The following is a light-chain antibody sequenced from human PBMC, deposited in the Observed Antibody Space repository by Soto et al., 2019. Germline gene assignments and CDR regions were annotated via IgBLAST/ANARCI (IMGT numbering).Light chain of an antibody. CDR3: SSYAATNNYV. V-gene: IGLV6-57*04. CDR2: ENN. J-gene: IGLJ1*01. Sequence: NFMLTQPHSVSESPGKTLSISCTRSSGSIANNYVQWYQQRPGSAPTTVIYENNQRLSGVPDRFSGSKSGNTASLTVSGLQAEDEADYYCSSYAATNNYVFGSGTKLTVL. CDR1: SGSIANNY.